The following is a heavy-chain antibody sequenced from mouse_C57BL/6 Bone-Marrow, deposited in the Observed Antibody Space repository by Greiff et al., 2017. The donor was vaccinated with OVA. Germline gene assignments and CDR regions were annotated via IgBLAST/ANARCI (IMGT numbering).Heavy chain of an antibody. Sequence: QVQLQQSGAELVRPGASVKLSCKASGYSFTDYYINWVKQRPGQGLEWIARIYPGSGNTYYNEKFKGKATLTAEKSSSTAYMQLSSLTSEDSAVYFCARADLLWLRRDWYFDVWGTGTTVTVSS. V-gene: IGHV1-76*01. CDR1: GYSFTDYY. CDR3: ARADLLWLRRDWYFDV. J-gene: IGHJ1*03. D-gene: IGHD2-2*01. CDR2: IYPGSGNT.